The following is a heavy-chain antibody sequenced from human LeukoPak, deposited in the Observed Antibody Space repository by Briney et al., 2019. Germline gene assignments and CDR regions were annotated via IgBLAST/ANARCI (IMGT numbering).Heavy chain of an antibody. Sequence: GGSLRLSCAASGFTFDDYAMHWVRHAPGKGLEWVSSISWNSGSIGYADSVKGRFTISRDNAKNSLYLQMNSLRAEDTALYYCAKAVDSSAHDAFDIWGQGTMVTVSS. D-gene: IGHD3-22*01. V-gene: IGHV3-9*01. CDR1: GFTFDDYA. CDR2: ISWNSGSI. CDR3: AKAVDSSAHDAFDI. J-gene: IGHJ3*02.